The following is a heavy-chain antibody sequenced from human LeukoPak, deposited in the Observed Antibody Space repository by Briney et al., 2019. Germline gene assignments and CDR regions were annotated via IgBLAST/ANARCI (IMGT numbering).Heavy chain of an antibody. CDR3: ARIERYYDFWGGYYYMDV. CDR2: IFSNDEK. Sequence: SGPVLVKPTETLTLTCTVSGFSLSNARMGVSWIRQPPGKALEWLAHIFSNDEKSYSTSLKSRLTISKDTSKSQVVLTMTNMDPVDTAPDYCARIERYYDFWGGYYYMDVWGKGTTVTVSS. D-gene: IGHD3-3*01. V-gene: IGHV2-26*01. CDR1: GFSLSNARMG. J-gene: IGHJ6*03.